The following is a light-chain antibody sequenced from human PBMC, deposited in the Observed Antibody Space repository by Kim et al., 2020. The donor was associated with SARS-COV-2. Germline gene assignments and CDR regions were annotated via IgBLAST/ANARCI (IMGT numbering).Light chain of an antibody. V-gene: IGKV1-5*03. CDR1: QIINTY. Sequence: SASVGDRVTITCRASQIINTYLAWYQRRPGKAPNLLIYQASTLQFGVPSRFSGSGSGAEFTLTIYNLQPDDVGTYYCQQYIRFPYTFGQGTKVDIK. CDR2: QAS. CDR3: QQYIRFPYT. J-gene: IGKJ2*01.